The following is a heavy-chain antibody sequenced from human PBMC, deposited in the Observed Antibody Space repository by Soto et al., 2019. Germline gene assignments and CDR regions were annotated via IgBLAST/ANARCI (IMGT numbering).Heavy chain of an antibody. D-gene: IGHD6-6*01. J-gene: IGHJ6*02. V-gene: IGHV3-11*01. CDR2: ISSSGSTI. Sequence: GGSLRLSCAASGFTFSDYYMSWIRQAPGKGLEWVSCISSSGSTIFYADSVKGRFTISSDNAKNSLYLQMNSLRAEDTAVYYCATAARPNYYYGMDVWGQGTTVTVSS. CDR3: ATAARPNYYYGMDV. CDR1: GFTFSDYY.